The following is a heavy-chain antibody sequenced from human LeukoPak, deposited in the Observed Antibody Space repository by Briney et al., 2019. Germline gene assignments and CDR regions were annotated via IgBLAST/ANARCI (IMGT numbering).Heavy chain of an antibody. CDR3: AKDRYDYVWGSYRFLPDY. CDR2: ISAYNGNT. V-gene: IGHV1-18*01. J-gene: IGHJ4*02. D-gene: IGHD3-16*02. Sequence: ASVKVSCKASGYTFTSYGISWVRQAPGQGLEWMGWISAYNGNTNYAQKLQGRVTMTTDTSTSTAYMELRSLRSDDTAVYYCAKDRYDYVWGSYRFLPDYWGQGTLVTVSS. CDR1: GYTFTSYG.